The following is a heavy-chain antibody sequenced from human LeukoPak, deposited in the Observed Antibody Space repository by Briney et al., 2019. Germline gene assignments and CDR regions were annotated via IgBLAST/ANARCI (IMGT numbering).Heavy chain of an antibody. V-gene: IGHV3-30*02. CDR3: AKDRYSGSYLGQCYFDY. Sequence: GGSLRLSCAASGFTFSSYGMHWVRQAPGKGLEWVAFIRYDGSNKYYADSMKGRFTISRDNSKNTLYLQMNSLRAEDTAVYYCAKDRYSGSYLGQCYFDYWGQGTLVAVSS. J-gene: IGHJ4*02. CDR2: IRYDGSNK. D-gene: IGHD1-26*01. CDR1: GFTFSSYG.